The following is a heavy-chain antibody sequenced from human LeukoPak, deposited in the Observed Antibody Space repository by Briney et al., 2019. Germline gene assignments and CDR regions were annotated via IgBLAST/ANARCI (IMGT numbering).Heavy chain of an antibody. CDR2: ISSSSSTI. CDR3: ARDAYCGGDCYSPPFIDY. J-gene: IGHJ4*02. CDR1: GFTFSSYS. V-gene: IGHV3-48*01. D-gene: IGHD2-21*02. Sequence: PGGSLRLSCAASGFTFSSYSMNWVRQAPGKGLEWVSYISSSSSTIYYADSVKGRFTISRDNAKNSLYLQMNSLRAEDTAVYYCARDAYCGGDCYSPPFIDYWGQGTLVTVSS.